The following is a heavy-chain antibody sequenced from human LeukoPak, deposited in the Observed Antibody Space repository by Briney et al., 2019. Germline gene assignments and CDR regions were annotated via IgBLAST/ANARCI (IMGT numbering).Heavy chain of an antibody. CDR1: GYSISSGYY. Sequence: PSETLSLTCTVSGYSISSGYYWSWIRQPPGKGLEWIGYIYYSGSTNYNPSLKSRVTISVDTSKNQFSLKLSSVTAADTAVYYCARVTRGILVGTYYYYMDVWGKGTTVTVSS. V-gene: IGHV4-61*01. J-gene: IGHJ6*03. CDR2: IYYSGST. D-gene: IGHD2-21*02. CDR3: ARVTRGILVGTYYYYMDV.